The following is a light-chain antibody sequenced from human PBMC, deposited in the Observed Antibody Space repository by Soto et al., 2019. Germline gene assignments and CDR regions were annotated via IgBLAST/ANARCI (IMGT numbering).Light chain of an antibody. Sequence: MTQSPATLSVSPGERATLSCRASQSVNSNLAWYQQKPGQAPRLLIFGASTRATGIPARFSGSGSGTDISHTVSSLQSEDFAVYYCQHYHNWPPRTFGQGTKVEIK. V-gene: IGKV3-15*01. CDR1: QSVNSN. J-gene: IGKJ1*01. CDR3: QHYHNWPPRT. CDR2: GAS.